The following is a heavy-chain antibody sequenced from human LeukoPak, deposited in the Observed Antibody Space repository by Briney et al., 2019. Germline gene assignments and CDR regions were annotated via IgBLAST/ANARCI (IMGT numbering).Heavy chain of an antibody. V-gene: IGHV1-2*02. CDR2: INPNSGGT. Sequence: ASVKVSCKASGYTFTGYYMHWVRQAPGQGLEWMGWINPNSGGTNYAQKFQGRVTMTRDTSISTAYMELSRLRSDDTAVYYCARATYDILTGYYTEDIDYWGQGTLVTVSS. J-gene: IGHJ4*02. D-gene: IGHD3-9*01. CDR3: ARATYDILTGYYTEDIDY. CDR1: GYTFTGYY.